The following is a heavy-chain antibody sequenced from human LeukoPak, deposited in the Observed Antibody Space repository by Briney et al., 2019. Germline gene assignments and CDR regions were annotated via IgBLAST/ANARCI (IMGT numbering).Heavy chain of an antibody. D-gene: IGHD5-24*01. CDR1: GFTFSSYW. V-gene: IGHV3-7*01. Sequence: PGGSLRLSCAASGFTFSSYWMSWVRQAPGKGLEWVANIKQDGSEKYYVDSVKGRFTISRDNAKNSLYLQMNSLRAEDTAVYYCAREFRSLMATIGYWGQGTLVTVSS. CDR3: AREFRSLMATIGY. CDR2: IKQDGSEK. J-gene: IGHJ4*02.